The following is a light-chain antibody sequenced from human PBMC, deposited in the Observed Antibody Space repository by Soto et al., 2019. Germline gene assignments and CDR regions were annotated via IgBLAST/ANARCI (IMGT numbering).Light chain of an antibody. CDR2: DAF. V-gene: IGKV3-15*01. J-gene: IGKJ3*01. CDR3: LQYNKWPPFT. CDR1: QSVNSN. Sequence: EIVMTQSPATLSVSPGETATLSCRASQSVNSNLAWYQKRPGQPPRLLIYDAFTRATGTPARFSGSWSGTEFTLTIDSLQSEDFAVYYCLQYNKWPPFTFGPGTKVDIK.